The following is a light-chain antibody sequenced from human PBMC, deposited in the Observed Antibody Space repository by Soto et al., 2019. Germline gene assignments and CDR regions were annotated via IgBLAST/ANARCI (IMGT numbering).Light chain of an antibody. CDR1: SSDIGHYGL. CDR2: EVS. Sequence: QSALTQPASVSGSPGQSITISCTVTSSDIGHYGLXXLYQQXPGRAPKLIIYEVSHRFSGLSPRFSGSKSGNTASLTISGLQAEDEGDYYCTSFAPGRIYVFGSGTKATVL. V-gene: IGLV2-14*03. J-gene: IGLJ1*01. CDR3: TSFAPGRIYV.